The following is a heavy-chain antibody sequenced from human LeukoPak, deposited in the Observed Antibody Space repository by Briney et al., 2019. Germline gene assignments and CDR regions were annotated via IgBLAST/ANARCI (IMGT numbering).Heavy chain of an antibody. CDR1: GFTFSNYA. V-gene: IGHV3-23*01. CDR3: AKVLSQGYPNSWTNWFDS. CDR2: ISSSGHRT. J-gene: IGHJ5*01. D-gene: IGHD6-13*01. Sequence: GGSLRLSCAAYGFTFSNYAMNWVRQAPGKGPEWVSAISSSGHRTFYAASVEGRFTVSRDNSKSMLYLQMGGLRAEDTAVYSCAKVLSQGYPNSWTNWFDSWGQGALVTVSS.